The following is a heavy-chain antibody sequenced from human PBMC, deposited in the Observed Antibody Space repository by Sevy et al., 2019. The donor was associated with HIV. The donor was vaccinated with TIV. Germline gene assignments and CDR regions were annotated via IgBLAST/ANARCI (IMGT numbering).Heavy chain of an antibody. Sequence: SETLSLTCAVSGGSISSSNWWSWVRQPPGKGLEWIGEIYHSGSTKYNPSLKSLVTISVDKSKNQFSLKLSSVTAADTAVYYCARAGYCSSTSCYPLDYWGQGTLVTVSS. CDR1: GGSISSSNW. CDR3: ARAGYCSSTSCYPLDY. J-gene: IGHJ4*02. D-gene: IGHD2-2*01. CDR2: IYHSGST. V-gene: IGHV4-4*02.